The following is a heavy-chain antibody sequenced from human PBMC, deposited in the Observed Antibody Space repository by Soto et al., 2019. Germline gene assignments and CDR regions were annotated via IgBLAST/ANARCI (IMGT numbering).Heavy chain of an antibody. J-gene: IGHJ6*02. Sequence: SETLSLTCTVSGGSISSSSYYWGWIRQPPGKGLEWIGSIYYSGSTYYNPSLKSRVTISVDTSKNQFSLKLSSVTAADTAVYYCARVPIEWVVTAPGISYYYYYGMDVWGQGTTVTVSS. CDR3: ARVPIEWVVTAPGISYYYYYGMDV. CDR1: GGSISSSSYY. V-gene: IGHV4-39*07. D-gene: IGHD2-21*02. CDR2: IYYSGST.